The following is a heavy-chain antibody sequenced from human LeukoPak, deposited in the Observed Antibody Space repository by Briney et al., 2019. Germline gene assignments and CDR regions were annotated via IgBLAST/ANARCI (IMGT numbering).Heavy chain of an antibody. D-gene: IGHD4-17*01. J-gene: IGHJ4*02. CDR1: GGSISSGDYY. V-gene: IGHV4-31*03. Sequence: SETLSLTCTVSGGSISSGDYYWSWIRQHPGKGLEWIGYIYYSGSTYYNPSLKSRVTISVDTSKNQFSLKLSSVTAADTAVYYCARDARTTVTTNYFDYWGQGTLVTVSS. CDR3: ARDARTTVTTNYFDY. CDR2: IYYSGST.